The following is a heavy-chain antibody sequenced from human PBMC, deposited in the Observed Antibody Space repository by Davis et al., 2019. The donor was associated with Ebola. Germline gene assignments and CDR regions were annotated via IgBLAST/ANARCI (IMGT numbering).Heavy chain of an antibody. V-gene: IGHV1-8*01. CDR1: GYPFTNYY. D-gene: IGHD3-3*01. J-gene: IGHJ5*02. CDR2: MNPNSGNT. Sequence: ASVKVSCKASGYPFTNYYVNWVLRAPGQGLEWMGWMNPNSGNTDYAQKFQGRVTMTTDTSTSTAYMELRSLRSDDTAVYYCARVARTYYEPGFDPWGQGTLVTVSS. CDR3: ARVARTYYEPGFDP.